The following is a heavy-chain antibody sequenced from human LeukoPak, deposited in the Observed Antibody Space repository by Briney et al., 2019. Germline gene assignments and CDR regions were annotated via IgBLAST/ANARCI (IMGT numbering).Heavy chain of an antibody. Sequence: GALRLSCAASGFTFSSYGMHWVRQAPGKGLEWVAVISYDGSNKYYADSVKGRFTISRDNSKTTLYLQMNSLRAEDTAIYYCAKENFGAARRDLDYWGQGTLVTVSS. J-gene: IGHJ4*02. V-gene: IGHV3-30*18. CDR2: ISYDGSNK. CDR1: GFTFSSYG. D-gene: IGHD3-3*01. CDR3: AKENFGAARRDLDY.